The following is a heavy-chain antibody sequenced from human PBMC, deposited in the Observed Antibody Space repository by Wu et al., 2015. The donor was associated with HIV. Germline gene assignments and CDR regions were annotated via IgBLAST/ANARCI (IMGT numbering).Heavy chain of an antibody. D-gene: IGHD1-1*01. V-gene: IGHV1-46*01. CDR2: INPTGDST. CDR1: GYFFTTYQ. J-gene: IGHJ5*01. Sequence: QVQLVQSGAEVKKPGASVKVSCKPSGYFFTTYQVHWVRQAPGQGLEWMGVINPTGDSTDYAQKFQGRVTMTRDTSTNTVYMDLTSLRSDDTAIYYCATSTTALNWFDSWGQGTLVT. CDR3: ATSTTALNWFDS.